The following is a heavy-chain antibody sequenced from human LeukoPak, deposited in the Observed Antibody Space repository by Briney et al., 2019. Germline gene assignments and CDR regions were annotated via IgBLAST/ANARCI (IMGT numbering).Heavy chain of an antibody. V-gene: IGHV1-2*02. CDR1: GYTFTGYY. J-gene: IGHJ3*02. CDR3: ARLGWVAPDAFDI. Sequence: ASVKVSCKASGYTFTGYYMHWVRQAPGQGLEWMGWINPNSGGTNYAQKSQGRVTMTRDTSISTAYMELSRLRSDDTAVYYCARLGWVAPDAFDIWGQGTMVTVSS. CDR2: INPNSGGT. D-gene: IGHD5-12*01.